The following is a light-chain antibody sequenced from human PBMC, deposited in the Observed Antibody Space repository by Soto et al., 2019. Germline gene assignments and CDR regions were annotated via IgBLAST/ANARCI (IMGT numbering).Light chain of an antibody. CDR3: QHYGYPQWT. J-gene: IGKJ1*01. CDR2: GVS. CDR1: QSGSDSY. V-gene: IGKV3-20*01. Sequence: EIVVTQSPGTLSLSPGERATLSCRASQSGSDSYLAWYQQKPGQPPRLLIYGVSSRAYGIPDRFSGSGSGTDFTLTISRLEPEDFAVYYCQHYGYPQWTFGQGTKVDIK.